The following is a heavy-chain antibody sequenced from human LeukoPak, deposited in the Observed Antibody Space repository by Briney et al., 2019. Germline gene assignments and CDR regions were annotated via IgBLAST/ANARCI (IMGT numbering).Heavy chain of an antibody. CDR2: IYYSGST. D-gene: IGHD3-22*01. V-gene: IGHV4-30-4*01. J-gene: IGHJ2*01. Sequence: SETLSLTCTVSGGSISSGDYCWSWIRQPPGKGLEWIGYIYYSGSTYYNPSLKSRVTISVDTSKNQFSLKLSSVTAADTAVYYCARGVVVITRYWYFDLWGRGTLVTVSS. CDR1: GGSISSGDYC. CDR3: ARGVVVITRYWYFDL.